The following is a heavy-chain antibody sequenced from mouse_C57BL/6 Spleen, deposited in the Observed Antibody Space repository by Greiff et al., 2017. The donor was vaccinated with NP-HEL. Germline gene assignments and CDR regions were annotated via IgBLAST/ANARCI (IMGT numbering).Heavy chain of an antibody. V-gene: IGHV1-22*01. J-gene: IGHJ2*01. Sequence: VQLQQSGPELVKPGASVKMSCKASGYTFTDYNMHWVKQSHGKSLEWIGYINPNNGGTSYNQKFKGKATLTVNKSSSTAYMELRSLTSEDSAVYYCASHYYGSSGYWGQGTTLTVSS. CDR2: INPNNGGT. CDR3: ASHYYGSSGY. CDR1: GYTFTDYN. D-gene: IGHD1-1*01.